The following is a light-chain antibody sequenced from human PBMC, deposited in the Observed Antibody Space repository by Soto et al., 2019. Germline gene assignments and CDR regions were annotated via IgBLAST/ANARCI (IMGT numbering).Light chain of an antibody. CDR2: GVS. J-gene: IGKJ1*01. CDR1: QSVGSL. CDR3: QQYNNWPRT. Sequence: EIVLTQSQSTLSVSPGECATLSCRASQSVGSLLAWYQQKPGQAPSLLIYGVSTRATGVPVRFSGSGSGTEFTLTVNSLQSEDFAVYYCQQYNNWPRTFGQGTKVDIK. V-gene: IGKV3-15*01.